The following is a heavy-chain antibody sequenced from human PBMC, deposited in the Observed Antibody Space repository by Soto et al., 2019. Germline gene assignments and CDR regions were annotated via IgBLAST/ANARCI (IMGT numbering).Heavy chain of an antibody. CDR2: IVVGSGNT. CDR1: GFTFTSSA. J-gene: IGHJ3*02. CDR3: AAGDYGDYVYAFDI. Sequence: QMQLVQSGPEVKKPGTSVKVSCKASGFTFTSSAVQWVRQARGQRLEWIGWIVVGSGNTNYAQQFQERVTITRDMSTITAYMELSSLRSEDTAVYYCAAGDYGDYVYAFDIWGKGTMVTVSS. D-gene: IGHD4-17*01. V-gene: IGHV1-58*01.